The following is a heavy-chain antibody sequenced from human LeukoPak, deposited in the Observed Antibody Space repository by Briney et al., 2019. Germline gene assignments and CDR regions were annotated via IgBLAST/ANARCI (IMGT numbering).Heavy chain of an antibody. Sequence: AASVKVSCKAPGYTFTSYGISWVRQAPGQGLEWMGWISAYNGNTNYAQKLQGRVTMTTDTSTSTAYMELRSLRSDDTAVYYCARDEQPYYYDSSGYSRYWGQGTLVTVSS. D-gene: IGHD3-22*01. CDR2: ISAYNGNT. V-gene: IGHV1-18*01. J-gene: IGHJ4*02. CDR3: ARDEQPYYYDSSGYSRY. CDR1: GYTFTSYG.